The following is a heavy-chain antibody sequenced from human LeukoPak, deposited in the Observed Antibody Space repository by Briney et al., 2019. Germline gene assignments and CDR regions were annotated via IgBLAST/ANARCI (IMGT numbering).Heavy chain of an antibody. D-gene: IGHD3-10*01. CDR3: ARLRAMVRGVIYYYFDY. V-gene: IGHV5-51*01. Sequence: GESLKISCKGSGYSFTSYWIGWVRQMPGKGLEWMGIIYPGDSDTRYSPSFQGQVTISADKSISTAYLQWSSLKASDTAMYYCARLRAMVRGVIYYYFDYWGQGTLVTVSS. CDR1: GYSFTSYW. CDR2: IYPGDSDT. J-gene: IGHJ4*02.